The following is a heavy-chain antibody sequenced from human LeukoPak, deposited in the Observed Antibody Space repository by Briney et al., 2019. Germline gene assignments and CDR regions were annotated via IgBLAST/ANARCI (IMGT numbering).Heavy chain of an antibody. J-gene: IGHJ5*02. CDR1: GYTFISYG. CDR2: ISAYTNNT. V-gene: IGHV1-18*04. Sequence: ASVKVSCKAPGYTFISYGISWVRQAPGQGLEWMGWISAYTNNTNYGQKLQGRVTMTIDTSTSTAYMELRSLRSDDTAVYYCTRDQSNSWPGDWFDPWGQGTLVTVSS. D-gene: IGHD6-13*01. CDR3: TRDQSNSWPGDWFDP.